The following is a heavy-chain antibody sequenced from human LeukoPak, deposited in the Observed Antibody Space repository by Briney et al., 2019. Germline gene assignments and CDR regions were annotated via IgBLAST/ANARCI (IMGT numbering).Heavy chain of an antibody. V-gene: IGHV5-51*01. CDR2: IHPGNSET. J-gene: IGHJ4*02. CDR1: GYSFTNYW. D-gene: IGHD3-22*01. CDR3: ARQDDSSGYPAY. Sequence: GESLKISCQGSGYSFTNYWIGWVRQMPGKGLEWMGIIHPGNSETRYSPSFQGQVTISADKSISTAYLQWSSLKASDTAMYYCARQDDSSGYPAYWGQGTLVTVSS.